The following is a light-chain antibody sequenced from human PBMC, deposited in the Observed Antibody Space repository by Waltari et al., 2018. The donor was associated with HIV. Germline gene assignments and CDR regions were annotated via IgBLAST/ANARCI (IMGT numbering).Light chain of an antibody. J-gene: IGLJ3*02. V-gene: IGLV2-8*01. Sequence: QSALTQPPSASGSPGQPVTISCTGTSSDVGGYNYVSWYEQHPGKAPKLMIYEVSKRPSGVPDRFSGSKSGNTASLTVSGLQAEDEADYYCSSYAGSNNLVFGGGTKLTVL. CDR2: EVS. CDR3: SSYAGSNNLV. CDR1: SSDVGGYNY.